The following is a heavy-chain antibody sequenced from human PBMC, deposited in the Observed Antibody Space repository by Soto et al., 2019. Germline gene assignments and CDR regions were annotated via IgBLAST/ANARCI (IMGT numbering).Heavy chain of an antibody. Sequence: GGSLRLSCAASGFTFSSYAMHWVRQAPGKGLEWVAVISYDGSNKYYADSVKGRFTISRDNSKNTLYLQMNSLRAEDTAVYYCARGMGIAAAALQYWGQGTLVTVSS. V-gene: IGHV3-30-3*01. CDR3: ARGMGIAAAALQY. CDR2: ISYDGSNK. CDR1: GFTFSSYA. J-gene: IGHJ4*02. D-gene: IGHD6-13*01.